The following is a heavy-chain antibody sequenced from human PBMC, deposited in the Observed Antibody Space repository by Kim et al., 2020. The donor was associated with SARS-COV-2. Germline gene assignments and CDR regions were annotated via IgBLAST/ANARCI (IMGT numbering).Heavy chain of an antibody. CDR2: MSDIAVRQ. J-gene: IGHJ4*02. V-gene: IGHV3-23*01. CDR3: EASDY. Sequence: MSDIAVRQHYAESVRGRFTISRDNSKSTLFLQMNSLRAEDTAIYYCEASDYWGQGSLVTVSS.